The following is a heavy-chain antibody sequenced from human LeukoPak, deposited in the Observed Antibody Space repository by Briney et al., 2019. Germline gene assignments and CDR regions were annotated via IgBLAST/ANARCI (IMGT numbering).Heavy chain of an antibody. V-gene: IGHV3-30*02. D-gene: IGHD3-22*01. J-gene: IGHJ4*02. CDR1: GFTFSSYG. Sequence: GGSLRLSCAASGFTFSSYGMNWVRQAPGKGLEWVAFIRYDGSNKYYADSVKGRFTISRDNSKNTLYLQMNSLRAEDTAVYYCEKDYNSSGYTDYWGQGTLVTVSS. CDR3: EKDYNSSGYTDY. CDR2: IRYDGSNK.